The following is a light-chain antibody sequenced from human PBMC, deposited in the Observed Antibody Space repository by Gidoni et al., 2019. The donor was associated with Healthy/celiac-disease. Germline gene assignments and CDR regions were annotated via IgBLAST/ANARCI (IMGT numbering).Light chain of an antibody. CDR1: QSVSNY. V-gene: IGKV1-39*01. CDR2: AAS. Sequence: DIQMTQSPSSLSASIGDRVTITCRASQSVSNYLNWYQQKPGSAPKRLIYAASSLQSGVPSRFSGSGSGTDFTLTISSLQPEDFAIYYCQQSYSSPLTFGGGTKVDI. CDR3: QQSYSSPLT. J-gene: IGKJ4*01.